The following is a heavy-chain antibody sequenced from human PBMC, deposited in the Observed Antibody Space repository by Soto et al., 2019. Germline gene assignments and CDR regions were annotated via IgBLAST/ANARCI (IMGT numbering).Heavy chain of an antibody. D-gene: IGHD3-16*01. V-gene: IGHV4-31*03. J-gene: IGHJ6*02. CDR2: IYYSGST. CDR1: GGSISSGGYY. Sequence: TLSLTCTVSGGSISSGGYYWSWIRQHPGKGLEWIGYIYYSGSTYYNPSLKSRVTISVDTSKNQFSLKLSSVTAADTAVYYCARAGTDYVWGSYTRYYYYGMDVWGQGTTVTVS. CDR3: ARAGTDYVWGSYTRYYYYGMDV.